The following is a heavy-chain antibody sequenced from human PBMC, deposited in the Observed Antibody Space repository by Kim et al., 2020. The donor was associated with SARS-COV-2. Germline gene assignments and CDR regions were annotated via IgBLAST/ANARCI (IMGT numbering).Heavy chain of an antibody. D-gene: IGHD5-12*01. V-gene: IGHV3-66*01. CDR2: IYSGNSP. CDR3: ARGGPGYHLYSMDV. J-gene: IGHJ6*03. CDR1: GFTASSFY. Sequence: GGSLRLSCAASGFTASSFYMTWVRQAPGKGLEWVSVIYSGNSPYYADSVKDRFTISRDLSKNTLSLHMNSLRSEDSAGYYCARGGPGYHLYSMDVWGKGTTVTVSS.